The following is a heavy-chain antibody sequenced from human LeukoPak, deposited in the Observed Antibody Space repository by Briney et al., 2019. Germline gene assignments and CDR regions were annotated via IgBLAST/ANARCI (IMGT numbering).Heavy chain of an antibody. V-gene: IGHV3-9*01. D-gene: IGHD2-2*01. Sequence: PGRSLRLSCAASGFTFDDYAIHWVRQAPGKGLEWVSGISWNSGSIGYADSVKGRFTISRDNAKNSLYLQMNSLRAEDTALYYCAKAQEDQLLPIDYWGQGTLVTVSS. CDR2: ISWNSGSI. CDR3: AKAQEDQLLPIDY. CDR1: GFTFDDYA. J-gene: IGHJ4*02.